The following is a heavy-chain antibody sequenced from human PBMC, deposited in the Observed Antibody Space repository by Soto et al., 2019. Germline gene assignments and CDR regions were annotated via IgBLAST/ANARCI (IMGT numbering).Heavy chain of an antibody. CDR2: FDPEDGET. V-gene: IGHV1-24*01. Sequence: ASVKVSCKVSGYTLTDFSMHWVRQAPGKGLEWMGGFDPEDGETTYAQKFQGRVTMTEDTSSDTAYMELSSLRSDDTAVYYCARDPRQQLDYYYYGMDVWGQGTTVTVSS. CDR1: GYTLTDFS. CDR3: ARDPRQQLDYYYYGMDV. J-gene: IGHJ6*02. D-gene: IGHD6-13*01.